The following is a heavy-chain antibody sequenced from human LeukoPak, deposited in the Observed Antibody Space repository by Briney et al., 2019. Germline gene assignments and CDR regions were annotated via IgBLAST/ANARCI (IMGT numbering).Heavy chain of an antibody. CDR2: IYYSGST. CDR3: ARLMGYDYVWGSYRSAFDI. J-gene: IGHJ3*02. D-gene: IGHD3-16*01. V-gene: IGHV4-39*07. CDR1: GGSISSSSYY. Sequence: PSETLSLTCTVSGGSISSSSYYWGWIRQPPGNGLEWIGSIYYSGSTYYNPSLKSRVTISVDTSKNQFSLKLSSVTAADTAVYYCARLMGYDYVWGSYRSAFDIWGQGTMVTVSS.